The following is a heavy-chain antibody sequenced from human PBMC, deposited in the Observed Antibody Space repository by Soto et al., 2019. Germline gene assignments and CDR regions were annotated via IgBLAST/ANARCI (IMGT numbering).Heavy chain of an antibody. Sequence: GGSLRLSCAASGFTFSSYGMHWVRQAPGKGLEWVAVISYDGSNKYYADSVKGRFTISRDNSKNTLYLQMNSLRAEDTAVYYCAKDIVKEMGSFDYWGQGPLVTVSS. V-gene: IGHV3-30*18. J-gene: IGHJ4*02. CDR2: ISYDGSNK. D-gene: IGHD1-26*01. CDR3: AKDIVKEMGSFDY. CDR1: GFTFSSYG.